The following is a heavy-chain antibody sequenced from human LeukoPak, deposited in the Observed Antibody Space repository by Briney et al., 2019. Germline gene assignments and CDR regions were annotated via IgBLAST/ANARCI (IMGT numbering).Heavy chain of an antibody. Sequence: GGSLRLSCAASGFTLSSYTMNWVRQAPGKGLEWVSSISSSSSYIYYADSVKGRFTISRDNAKNSLYLQMNSLRAEDTAVYYCASISGPGIAVAGTGNWGQGTLVTVSS. V-gene: IGHV3-21*01. CDR2: ISSSSSYI. D-gene: IGHD6-19*01. CDR1: GFTLSSYT. CDR3: ASISGPGIAVAGTGN. J-gene: IGHJ4*02.